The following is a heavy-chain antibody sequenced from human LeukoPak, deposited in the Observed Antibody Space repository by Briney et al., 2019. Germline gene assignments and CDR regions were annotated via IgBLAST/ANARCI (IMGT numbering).Heavy chain of an antibody. CDR1: GYTFTGYY. D-gene: IGHD3-22*01. CDR2: INPNSGGT. CDR3: ARDLQSSSGYYYVVGY. Sequence: ASVKVSCTASGYTFTGYYMHWVRQAPGQGLEWMGWINPNSGGTNYAQKFQGRVTMTRDTSISTAYMELSRLRSDDTAVYYCARDLQSSSGYYYVVGYWGQGTLVTVSS. V-gene: IGHV1-2*02. J-gene: IGHJ4*02.